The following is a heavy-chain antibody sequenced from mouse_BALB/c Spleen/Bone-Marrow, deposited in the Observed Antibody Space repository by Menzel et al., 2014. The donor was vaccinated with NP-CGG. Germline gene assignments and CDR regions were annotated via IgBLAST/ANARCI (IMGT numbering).Heavy chain of an antibody. V-gene: IGHV1S137*01. CDR3: ARSGKVRNAMDY. CDR1: GYTFADHA. J-gene: IGHJ4*01. Sequence: QVQLQQSGAKLVRPGVSVKISCKGSGYTFADHAMHWVKRSHAKSLEWIGLISGYYGDAIYNQKFKGKATMTVDKSSSTAYMEFARLTSEDSAIYYCARSGKVRNAMDYWGQGTSVTVSS. CDR2: ISGYYGDA. D-gene: IGHD2-14*01.